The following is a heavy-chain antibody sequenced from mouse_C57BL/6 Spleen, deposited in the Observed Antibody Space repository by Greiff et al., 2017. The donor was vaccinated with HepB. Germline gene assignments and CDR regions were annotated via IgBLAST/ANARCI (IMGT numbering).Heavy chain of an antibody. J-gene: IGHJ4*01. CDR3: ATTVANYYAMDY. CDR1: GYTFTSYW. CDR2: IHPNSGST. V-gene: IGHV1-64*01. D-gene: IGHD1-1*01. Sequence: QVQLQQPGAELVKPGASVKLSCKASGYTFTSYWMHWVKQRPGQGLEWIGMIHPNSGSTNYNEKFKSKATLTVDKSSSTAYMQLSSLTSEDSAVYYCATTVANYYAMDYWGQGTSVTVSS.